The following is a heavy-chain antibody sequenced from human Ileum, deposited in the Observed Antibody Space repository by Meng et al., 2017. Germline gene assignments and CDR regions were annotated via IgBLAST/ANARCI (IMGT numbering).Heavy chain of an antibody. J-gene: IGHJ2*01. Sequence: LQPSGRRLVQPSGTLFPSHPVSVHAISTYNWLTWLRHSPGKVLEWIGYIYYSGITYYSPPLKSLATITVDRSTNQFSLRLKSVTAADTAVYYCARAADGGNYRGWYFDRWGRGTLVTVSS. CDR3: ARAADGGNYRGWYFDR. V-gene: IGHV4-4*02. D-gene: IGHD4/OR15-4a*01. CDR2: IYYSGIT. CDR1: VHAISTYNW.